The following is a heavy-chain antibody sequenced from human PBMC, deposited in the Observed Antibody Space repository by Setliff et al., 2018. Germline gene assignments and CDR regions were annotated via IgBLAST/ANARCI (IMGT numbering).Heavy chain of an antibody. CDR1: GYTFSDYY. J-gene: IGHJ3*01. CDR3: ARGGIYNYVSSAYSDL. CDR2: INPKSGGA. Sequence: GASVKVSCKASGYTFSDYYMYWVRQAPGQGLEWMGWINPKSGGAHYAQKFRGRVTMSRETSISTDYMELSRLTSDDTAVYYCARGGIYNYVSSAYSDLWGQGSMVT. V-gene: IGHV1-2*02. D-gene: IGHD3-22*01.